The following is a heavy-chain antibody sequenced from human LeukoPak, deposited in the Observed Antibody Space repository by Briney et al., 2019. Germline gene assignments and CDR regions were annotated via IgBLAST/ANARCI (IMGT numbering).Heavy chain of an antibody. CDR1: GFTFSSYG. V-gene: IGHV3-30*02. Sequence: GGSLRLSCAASGFTFSSYGMHWVRQAPGKGLEWVAFIRYNGSNKYYADSVKGRFTISRDNSKNTLHLQMNSLRAEDTAVYYCARDGRRYGNAFDIWGQGTMVTVSS. D-gene: IGHD5-18*01. CDR3: ARDGRRYGNAFDI. CDR2: IRYNGSNK. J-gene: IGHJ3*02.